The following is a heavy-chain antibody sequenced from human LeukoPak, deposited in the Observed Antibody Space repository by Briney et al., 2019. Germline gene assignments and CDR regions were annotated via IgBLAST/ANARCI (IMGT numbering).Heavy chain of an antibody. V-gene: IGHV3-33*01. Sequence: PGGSLRLSCAASGFTFSSYGMHWVRQAPGKGLEWVAVIWYDGSNKYYADSVKGRFTISRDNSKNTLYLQMNSLRPEDTAVYYCARDGGGGGSYPDYWGQGTLVTVSS. D-gene: IGHD1-26*01. CDR1: GFTFSSYG. J-gene: IGHJ4*02. CDR2: IWYDGSNK. CDR3: ARDGGGGGSYPDY.